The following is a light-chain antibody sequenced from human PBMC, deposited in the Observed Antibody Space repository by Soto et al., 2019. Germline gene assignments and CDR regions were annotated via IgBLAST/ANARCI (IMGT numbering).Light chain of an antibody. CDR1: SGHSSYA. J-gene: IGLJ1*01. Sequence: QLVLTQSPSASASLGASVKLTCTLSSGHSSYAIAWHQQQPEKGPRYLMKLNSDGSHSKGDGIPDRFSGSSSGAERYLTISSLLSEDEADYYCQTWGTGIQVFGTGTKVTVL. CDR2: LNSDGSH. V-gene: IGLV4-69*01. CDR3: QTWGTGIQV.